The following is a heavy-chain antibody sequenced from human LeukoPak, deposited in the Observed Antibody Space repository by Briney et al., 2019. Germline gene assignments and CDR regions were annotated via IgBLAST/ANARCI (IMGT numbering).Heavy chain of an antibody. CDR1: GFTLSSYA. D-gene: IGHD6-13*01. J-gene: IGHJ4*02. Sequence: GGSLRLSCAASGFTLSSYAMSWVRQAPGKGLEWVSAISGSGGSTYYADSVKGRFTISRDNSKNTLYLQMNSLRAEDTATFYCAKAFGSSWSLFHYWGQGTLVTVSS. V-gene: IGHV3-23*01. CDR3: AKAFGSSWSLFHY. CDR2: ISGSGGST.